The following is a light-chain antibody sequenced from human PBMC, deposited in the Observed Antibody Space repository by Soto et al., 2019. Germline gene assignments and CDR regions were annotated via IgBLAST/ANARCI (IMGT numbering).Light chain of an antibody. CDR3: QQYSSYSKT. Sequence: DIQMTQSPSTLSASLGDRLTITCRASQSISSWLAWYQQRPGKAPKLLIFDASSLESGVPSRFSGSGSGTEFTLTISSLQPDDFATYYCQQYSSYSKTFGQGTKVDIK. CDR2: DAS. V-gene: IGKV1-5*01. CDR1: QSISSW. J-gene: IGKJ1*01.